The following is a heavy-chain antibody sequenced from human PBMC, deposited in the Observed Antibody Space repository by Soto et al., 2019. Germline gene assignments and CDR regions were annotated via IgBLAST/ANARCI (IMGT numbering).Heavy chain of an antibody. V-gene: IGHV4-4*02. CDR2: ISHSGTS. CDR3: ARVVLTITRGAFDA. CDR1: VGSISSSHW. Sequence: QVQLQESGPGLVKPSGTLSLTCAVSVGSISSSHWWTWVRQSPGKGLEYIGEISHSGTSNSNPSLKSRVTLSVDKSKNHFSLTLTSVTAADTAVYYCARVVLTITRGAFDAWCQGTLVIVSS. D-gene: IGHD3-9*01. J-gene: IGHJ3*01.